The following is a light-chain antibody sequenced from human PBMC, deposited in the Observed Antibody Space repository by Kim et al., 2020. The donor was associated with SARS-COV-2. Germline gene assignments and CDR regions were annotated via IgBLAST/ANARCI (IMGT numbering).Light chain of an antibody. V-gene: IGKV3-20*01. CDR3: QQYDTSPKFT. J-gene: IGKJ3*01. CDR1: QSVSSNY. Sequence: EIVLTQSPGTLSLSPGEGATLSCRANQSVSSNYLAWYQQKPGQAPRLLIYAASSRATGIPDRFSGSGSGTDFTLTISRLEPEDFAVYYCQQYDTSPKFTFGPGTKVDIK. CDR2: AAS.